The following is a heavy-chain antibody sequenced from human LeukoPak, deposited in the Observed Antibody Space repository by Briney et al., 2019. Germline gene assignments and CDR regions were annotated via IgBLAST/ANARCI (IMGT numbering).Heavy chain of an antibody. CDR3: GSFLVWIFGGGGDC. CDR2: IYPGDSDA. CDR1: GYSFTTYW. Sequence: GESLKISCKASGYSFTTYWIGWVRQMPGKGLEWMGIIYPGDSDARYSPSFQGQVTISVDKSISTAYLQWSSLKASDTAVYYCGSFLVWIFGGGGDCWGQGTLVTVSS. J-gene: IGHJ4*02. V-gene: IGHV5-51*01. D-gene: IGHD3-3*01.